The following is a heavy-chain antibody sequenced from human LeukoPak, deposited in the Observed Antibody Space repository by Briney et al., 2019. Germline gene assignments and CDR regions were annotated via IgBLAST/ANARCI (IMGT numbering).Heavy chain of an antibody. CDR3: ARGAQWLYDY. Sequence: KPSETLSLTCAVYGGSFSGYYWSWIRQPPGKGLEWIGEINHSGSTNYNPSLKSRVTISVDTSKNQFSLKLSSVTAADTAVYYCARGAQWLYDYWGQGTLVTVSS. J-gene: IGHJ4*02. V-gene: IGHV4-34*01. D-gene: IGHD6-19*01. CDR1: GGSFSGYY. CDR2: INHSGST.